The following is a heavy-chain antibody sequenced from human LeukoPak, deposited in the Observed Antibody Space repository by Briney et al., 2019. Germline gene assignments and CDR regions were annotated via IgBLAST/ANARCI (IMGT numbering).Heavy chain of an antibody. Sequence: PGGSLRLSCAASGFTFSSYAMHWVRQAPGKGLEWVAVISYDGSNKYYADSVKGRFTISRDNSKNTLYLQMNSLRAEDTAVYYCAKGDGPGSYFGFHFDYWGQGTLVTVSS. CDR1: GFTFSSYA. CDR2: ISYDGSNK. J-gene: IGHJ4*02. CDR3: AKGDGPGSYFGFHFDY. D-gene: IGHD3-10*01. V-gene: IGHV3-30-3*01.